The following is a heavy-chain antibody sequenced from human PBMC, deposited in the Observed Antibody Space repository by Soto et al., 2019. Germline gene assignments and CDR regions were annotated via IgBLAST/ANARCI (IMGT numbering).Heavy chain of an antibody. CDR1: GFTFSSYG. J-gene: IGHJ6*02. D-gene: IGHD6-13*01. V-gene: IGHV3-30*18. CDR3: AKGAYSSSWNYYYYGMDV. Sequence: PGGSLRLSCAASGFTFSSYGMHWVRQAPGKGLEWVAVISYDGSNKYYADSVKGRFTISRDNSKNTLYLQMNSLRAEDTAVYYCAKGAYSSSWNYYYYGMDVWGQGTTVTVS. CDR2: ISYDGSNK.